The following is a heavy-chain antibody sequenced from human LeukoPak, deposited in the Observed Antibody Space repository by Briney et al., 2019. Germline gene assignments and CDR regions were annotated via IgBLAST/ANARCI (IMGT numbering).Heavy chain of an antibody. D-gene: IGHD5-18*01. V-gene: IGHV3-23*01. CDR2: ISGSTGST. J-gene: IGHJ5*02. CDR1: GFTVSKYA. CDR3: ARSRGGHNYGLEVS. Sequence: GGSLRLSCAAAGFTVSKYAMNWVRQAPGKVLEWVSLISGSTGSTYYAGSVKGRFSISRNNSKNTMYLQMNSLRVEDTAVYYCARSRGGHNYGLEVSWGQGTLVTVSS.